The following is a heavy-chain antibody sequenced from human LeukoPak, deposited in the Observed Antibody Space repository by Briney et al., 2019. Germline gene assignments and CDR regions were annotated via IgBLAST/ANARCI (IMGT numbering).Heavy chain of an antibody. D-gene: IGHD6-13*01. CDR1: GGSISSSSYY. Sequence: MASETLSLTCTVSGGSISSSSYYWGWIRQPPGKGLEWIGSIYYSGSTYYNPSLKSRVTISVDTSKNQFSLKLSSVTAADTAVYYCARVGWAAGTFDYWGQGTLVTVSS. J-gene: IGHJ4*02. CDR2: IYYSGST. CDR3: ARVGWAAGTFDY. V-gene: IGHV4-39*01.